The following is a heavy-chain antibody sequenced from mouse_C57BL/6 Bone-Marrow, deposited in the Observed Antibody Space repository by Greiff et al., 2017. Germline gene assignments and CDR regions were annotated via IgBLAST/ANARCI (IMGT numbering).Heavy chain of an antibody. CDR2: IWWDDDK. CDR1: GFSLSTFGMG. J-gene: IGHJ3*01. D-gene: IGHD1-1*01. Sequence: QVRLKESGPGILQPSQTLSLTCSFSGFSLSTFGMGVGWIRQPSGKGLEWLAHIWWDDDKYYNPALKSRLTISKDTSKNQVFLKIANVDTADTATYYCARSYYYGSSGFAYWGQGTLVTVSA. V-gene: IGHV8-8*01. CDR3: ARSYYYGSSGFAY.